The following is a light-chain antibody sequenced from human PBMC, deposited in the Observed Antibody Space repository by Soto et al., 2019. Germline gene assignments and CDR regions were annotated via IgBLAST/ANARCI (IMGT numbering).Light chain of an antibody. J-gene: IGKJ2*01. CDR1: QSVSSSN. CDR2: GAS. CDR3: QHYDDSPPRYT. V-gene: IGKV3-20*01. Sequence: EIVLTQSPATLSLSPGERATLSCRASQSVSSSNLAWYQQKPGQAPRLVISGASSRAAGLPDRFSGSGSGTYFTLTISRLEPEDFAFYYCQHYDDSPPRYTFGQGTKLEIK.